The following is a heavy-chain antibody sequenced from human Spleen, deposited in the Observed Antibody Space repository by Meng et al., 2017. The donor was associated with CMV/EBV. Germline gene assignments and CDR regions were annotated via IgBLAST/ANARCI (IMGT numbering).Heavy chain of an antibody. V-gene: IGHV1-8*01. CDR3: ASLYSPNNEVYYYYGMDL. J-gene: IGHJ6*02. Sequence: TFTTYDINWVRQVPGQGLEWMGWMSPNRGNTGYAQQFQGRVTMTRNTSISTAYMELSSLSSEDTAVYYCASLYSPNNEVYYYYGMDLWGQGTTVTVSS. CDR1: TFTTYD. CDR2: MSPNRGNT. D-gene: IGHD5-12*01.